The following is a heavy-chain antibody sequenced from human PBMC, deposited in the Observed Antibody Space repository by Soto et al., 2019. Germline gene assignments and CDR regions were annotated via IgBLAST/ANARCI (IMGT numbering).Heavy chain of an antibody. D-gene: IGHD4-4*01. CDR2: INPNNGNT. CDR1: GYTFTGYY. CDR3: ARRTVTTMGGEFDP. J-gene: IGHJ5*02. Sequence: ASVKVSCKASGYTFTGYYMHWVRQAPGQGLEWMGWINPNNGNTNYAQKLQGRVTMTTDTSTSTAYMELRSLRSDDTAVYYCARRTVTTMGGEFDPWGQGTLVTVSS. V-gene: IGHV1-18*04.